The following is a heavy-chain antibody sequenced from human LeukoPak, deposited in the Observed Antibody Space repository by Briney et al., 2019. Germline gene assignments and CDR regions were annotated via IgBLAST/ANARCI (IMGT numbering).Heavy chain of an antibody. CDR2: ISYDGSNK. D-gene: IGHD3-10*01. CDR3: AKLVYGSGSEFDY. Sequence: GGSLRLSCAASGFTFSSYGMHWVRQAPGKGLEWVAVISYDGSNKYYADSVKGRFTISRDNSKNTLYLQMNSLRAEDTAVYYCAKLVYGSGSEFDYWGQGTLVTVSS. V-gene: IGHV3-30*18. J-gene: IGHJ4*02. CDR1: GFTFSSYG.